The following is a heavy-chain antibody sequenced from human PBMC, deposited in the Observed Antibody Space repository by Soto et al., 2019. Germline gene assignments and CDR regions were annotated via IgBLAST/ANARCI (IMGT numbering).Heavy chain of an antibody. CDR3: AKTDYDYSNYLPHLGYYYYYYGMDV. V-gene: IGHV3-23*01. CDR2: ISGSGGST. CDR1: GFTFSSYA. Sequence: GESLKISCAASGFTFSSYAMSWVRQAPGKGLEWVSAISGSGGSTYYADSVKGRFTISRDNSKNTLYLQMNSLRAEDTAVYYCAKTDYDYSNYLPHLGYYYYYYGMDVWGQGTTVTVSS. D-gene: IGHD4-4*01. J-gene: IGHJ6*02.